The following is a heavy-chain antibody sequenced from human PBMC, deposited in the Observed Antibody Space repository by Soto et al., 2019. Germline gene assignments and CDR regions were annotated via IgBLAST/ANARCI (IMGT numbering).Heavy chain of an antibody. V-gene: IGHV4-31*03. CDR1: DRSISSGGYY. CDR3: ARDVGSSLRPDAFDI. Sequence: TLSLTCTVSDRSISSGGYYWSWIRKNPGKGLEWIGYIYYSGSTYYNPSLNSRDTISVDRSKNQCSLKLSSVTAADTAVYYCARDVGSSLRPDAFDIWGQGTMVTVSS. D-gene: IGHD3-10*01. J-gene: IGHJ3*02. CDR2: IYYSGST.